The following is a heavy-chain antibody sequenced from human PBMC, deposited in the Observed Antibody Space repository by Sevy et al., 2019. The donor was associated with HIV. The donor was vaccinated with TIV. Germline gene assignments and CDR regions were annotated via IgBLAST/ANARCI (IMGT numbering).Heavy chain of an antibody. Sequence: GGSLRLSCAASGFTFSSYAMHWVRQAPGKGLEWVAVISYDGSNKYYADSVKGRFTISRDNSKNTLYLQMNSLRAEDTAVYYRARDPVPIAAAIYYYYGMDVWGQGTTVTVSS. CDR3: ARDPVPIAAAIYYYYGMDV. V-gene: IGHV3-30-3*01. J-gene: IGHJ6*02. D-gene: IGHD6-13*01. CDR1: GFTFSSYA. CDR2: ISYDGSNK.